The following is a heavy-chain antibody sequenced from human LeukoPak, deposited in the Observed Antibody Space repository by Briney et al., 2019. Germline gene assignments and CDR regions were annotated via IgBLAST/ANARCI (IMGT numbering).Heavy chain of an antibody. D-gene: IGHD4-11*01. V-gene: IGHV4-59*01. CDR1: GGSISYYY. J-gene: IGHJ5*02. CDR3: AREVTLNWFDP. Sequence: SETLSLTCTVSGGSISYYYWSWIRQPPGKGLEWIGYIFYSGTTNYNPSLKSRVTISVDTSKNQFSLKLSSVTAADTAVYYCAREVTLNWFDPWGQGTLVTVSS. CDR2: IFYSGTT.